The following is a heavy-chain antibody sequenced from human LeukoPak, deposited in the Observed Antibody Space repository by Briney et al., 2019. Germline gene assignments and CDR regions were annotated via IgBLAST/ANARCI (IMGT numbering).Heavy chain of an antibody. V-gene: IGHV3-21*01. D-gene: IGHD2-15*01. CDR2: ISSSGTYI. CDR1: GFTFGSFS. J-gene: IGHJ4*02. Sequence: GGSLRLSCAASGFTFGSFSMTWVRQAPGKGLEWVSTISSSGTYIYYADSVKGRFTISRDNAKNSLYLQMNSLRAEDTAVYYCARDPGRSGGSCYSDYWGQGTLSPSPQ. CDR3: ARDPGRSGGSCYSDY.